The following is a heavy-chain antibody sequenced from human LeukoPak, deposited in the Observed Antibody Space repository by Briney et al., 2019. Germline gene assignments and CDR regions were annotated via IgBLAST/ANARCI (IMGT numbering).Heavy chain of an antibody. J-gene: IGHJ5*02. Sequence: GASVKVSCKASGYTFTSYYMHWVRQAPGQGLEWMGIINPSGGSTSYAQKFQGRVTMTRDTSTSTVYMELSSLRSEDTAVYYCARDWHCSSTSCYSWFDPWGQGTLVTVSS. D-gene: IGHD2-2*01. CDR3: ARDWHCSSTSCYSWFDP. V-gene: IGHV1-46*01. CDR1: GYTFTSYY. CDR2: INPSGGST.